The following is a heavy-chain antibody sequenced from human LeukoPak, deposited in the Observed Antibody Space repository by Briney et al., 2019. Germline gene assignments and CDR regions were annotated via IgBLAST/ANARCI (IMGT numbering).Heavy chain of an antibody. Sequence: GGSLRLSCAASGFTFSNYAMNWVRQAPGKGLEWVSSISSSSSYIYYADSVKGRFTISRDNAKNSLYLQMNSLRAEDTAVYYCARGSAFDWLALIDYWGQGTLVTVSS. D-gene: IGHD3-9*01. CDR3: ARGSAFDWLALIDY. CDR1: GFTFSNYA. J-gene: IGHJ4*02. CDR2: ISSSSSYI. V-gene: IGHV3-21*01.